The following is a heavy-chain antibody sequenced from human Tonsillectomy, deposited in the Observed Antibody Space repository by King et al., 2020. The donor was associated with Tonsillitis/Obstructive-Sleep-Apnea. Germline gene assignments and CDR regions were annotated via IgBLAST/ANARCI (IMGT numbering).Heavy chain of an antibody. CDR2: IYPGDSDT. J-gene: IGHJ4*02. CDR1: GYRISSSW. D-gene: IGHD6-6*01. CDR3: ARLGDSSSFVSLDYFDY. V-gene: IGHV5-51*01. Sequence: VQLVESGAEVKKPGESLKISCEGSGYRISSSWIGWVRQMPGKGLEWMGIIYPGDSDTRYIPSFQVLVTISADKSVSTAYLQWSSLKASDTAMYYCARLGDSSSFVSLDYFDYWGQGTQVTVSS.